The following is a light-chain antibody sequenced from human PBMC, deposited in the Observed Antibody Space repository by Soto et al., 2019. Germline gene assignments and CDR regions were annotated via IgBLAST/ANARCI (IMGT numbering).Light chain of an antibody. V-gene: IGKV1-5*03. Sequence: DIQMTQSPSTLSASVGDRVTITCRASQSITSWLNWYQQKAGKAPKPLIYKASSLESGVPSRFSGSGCGTEFTLTISSLQPDDFPTYYCQDYSTSFRTFGQGTKVEIK. CDR3: QDYSTSFRT. CDR2: KAS. J-gene: IGKJ1*01. CDR1: QSITSW.